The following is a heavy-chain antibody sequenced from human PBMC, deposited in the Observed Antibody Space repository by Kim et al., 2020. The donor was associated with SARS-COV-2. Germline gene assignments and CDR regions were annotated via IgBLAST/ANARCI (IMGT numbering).Heavy chain of an antibody. V-gene: IGHV3-48*02. D-gene: IGHD1-26*01. J-gene: IGHJ4*02. Sequence: YADSVKGRLTTSRDNAKNTLYLQMNSLRDEDTAVYYCASDSVSYYGPNDYWGQGTLVTVSS. CDR3: ASDSVSYYGPNDY.